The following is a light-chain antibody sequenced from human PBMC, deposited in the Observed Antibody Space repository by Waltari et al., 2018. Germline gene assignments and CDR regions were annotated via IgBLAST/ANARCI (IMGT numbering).Light chain of an antibody. CDR1: SSDVGSYNL. CDR2: EVT. Sequence: QSALTQPASVSGSPGPSIAISCTGTSSDVGSYNLVSWYQHHPGKAPTLMIYEVTKRPSGVSNRFSGSKSGNTASLTISGLQAEDESDYYCCSYAGASTHVVFGGGTKVTVL. CDR3: CSYAGASTHVV. J-gene: IGLJ2*01. V-gene: IGLV2-23*02.